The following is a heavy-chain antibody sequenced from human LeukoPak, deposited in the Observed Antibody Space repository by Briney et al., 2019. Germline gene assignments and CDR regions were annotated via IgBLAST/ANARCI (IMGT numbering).Heavy chain of an antibody. Sequence: PGWSLRLSCVVSGFTVGNGWMSWVRQAPGKGPEWVAYIKSKIGGGTTDYGTPVRGRFIISRDHSKNTLSLQMNRLKTEDTAVYYCVTGGHYFGDWGLGTLVTVSS. V-gene: IGHV3-15*01. CDR1: GFTVGNGW. J-gene: IGHJ4*02. CDR2: IKSKIGGGTT. CDR3: VTGGHYFGD.